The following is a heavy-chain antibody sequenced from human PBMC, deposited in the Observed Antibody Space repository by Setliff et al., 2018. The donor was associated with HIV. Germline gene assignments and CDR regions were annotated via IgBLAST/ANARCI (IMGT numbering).Heavy chain of an antibody. V-gene: IGHV4-31*03. D-gene: IGHD2-21*01. Sequence: PSETLSLTCTVSGGSISSGGYYWSWIRQHPGKGLEWIGYIYYSGRTYYNPSLKSRVTISVDTSEIQSSLKLSSVTAADTAVYYCARYCGGDCYPSAYYMDVWGKGTTVTVSS. CDR3: ARYCGGDCYPSAYYMDV. J-gene: IGHJ6*03. CDR1: GGSISSGGYY. CDR2: IYYSGRT.